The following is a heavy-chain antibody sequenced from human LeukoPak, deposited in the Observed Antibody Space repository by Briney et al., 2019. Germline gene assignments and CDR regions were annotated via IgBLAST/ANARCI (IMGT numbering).Heavy chain of an antibody. J-gene: IGHJ4*02. CDR2: IITDSGNT. V-gene: IGHV1-18*01. CDR1: GYTFTSYG. CDR3: ARAFYSNSWYHKEDFFDY. D-gene: IGHD6-13*01. Sequence: ASVKVSCKASGYTFTSYGISWVRQAPGQGLEWMGWIITDSGNTNYAQKFQGRVTLTTDTSTSTVYMDLRSLRSDDAAVYYCARAFYSNSWYHKEDFFDYWGQGTPVTASS.